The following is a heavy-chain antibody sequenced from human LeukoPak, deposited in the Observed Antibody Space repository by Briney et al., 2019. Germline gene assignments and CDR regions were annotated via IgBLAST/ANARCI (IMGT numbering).Heavy chain of an antibody. Sequence: GGSLRLSCAASGFTFSSYAMSWVRQAPGKGLQWVSAISGSGGSTYYADSVKGWFTISRDNSKNTLYLQMNSLRAEDTAVYYCAKASSSWYRSGFDYWGQGTLVTVSS. CDR1: GFTFSSYA. CDR3: AKASSSWYRSGFDY. CDR2: ISGSGGST. J-gene: IGHJ4*02. D-gene: IGHD6-13*01. V-gene: IGHV3-23*01.